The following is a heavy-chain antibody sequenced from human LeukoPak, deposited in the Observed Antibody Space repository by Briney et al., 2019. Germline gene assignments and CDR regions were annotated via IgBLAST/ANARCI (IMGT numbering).Heavy chain of an antibody. CDR2: INGRGGST. Sequence: PGGSLRLSCAASGFTFSSYAMSWVRQAPGKGLEWVSDINGRGGSTYYADSVKGRFTISRDNSKNTLFLQMNSLRAEDTAVYYCAKSNIRYMLRGVKFDWFDRWGQGTQVIVSS. CDR1: GFTFSSYA. V-gene: IGHV3-23*01. J-gene: IGHJ5*02. D-gene: IGHD3-10*01. CDR3: AKSNIRYMLRGVKFDWFDR.